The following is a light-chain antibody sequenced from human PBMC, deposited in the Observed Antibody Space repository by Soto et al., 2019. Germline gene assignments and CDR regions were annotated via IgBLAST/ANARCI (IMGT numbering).Light chain of an antibody. Sequence: QSVLTQPPSVSGSPGQSVTISCTGTSSEVGSYNRVSWYQQPPGTAPKLMIYEVNNRPSGVPDRFSGSKSGNMASLTISGLQAEDEADYYCSSYTSNSTYVFGPGTKVTV. CDR3: SSYTSNSTYV. CDR2: EVN. CDR1: SSEVGSYNR. V-gene: IGLV2-18*02. J-gene: IGLJ1*01.